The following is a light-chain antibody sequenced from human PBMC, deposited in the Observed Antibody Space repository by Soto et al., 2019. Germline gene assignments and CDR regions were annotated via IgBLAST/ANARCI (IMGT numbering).Light chain of an antibody. CDR2: QVS. V-gene: IGKV2-30*02. CDR1: QSLVHSSGNTY. Sequence: DVVMTQSPLSLPVTLGQPASISCRSSQSLVHSSGNTYLNWFLQRPGHSPRRLIYQVSNRDSGVPARFSGSGSGIDFTLKISRVEADDVGVYYCMQGTYWPWTFGQGTRVEIK. CDR3: MQGTYWPWT. J-gene: IGKJ1*01.